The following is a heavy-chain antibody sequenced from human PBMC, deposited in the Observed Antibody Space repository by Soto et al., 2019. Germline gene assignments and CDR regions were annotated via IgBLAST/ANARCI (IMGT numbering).Heavy chain of an antibody. J-gene: IGHJ5*02. CDR2: IYYSGST. CDR3: ASKPLYCSGGSCHYETFDP. V-gene: IGHV4-39*01. Sequence: SETLSLTCTVSGGSISSSSYYWGWIRQPPGKGLEWIGSIYYSGSTYYNPSLKSRVTISVDTSKNQFSLKLSSVTAADTAVYYCASKPLYCSGGSCHYETFDPWGQGTLVTVSS. CDR1: GGSISSSSYY. D-gene: IGHD2-15*01.